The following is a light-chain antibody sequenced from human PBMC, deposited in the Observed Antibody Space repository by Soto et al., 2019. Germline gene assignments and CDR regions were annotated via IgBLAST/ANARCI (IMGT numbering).Light chain of an antibody. CDR3: SSYTSSSPWV. J-gene: IGLJ3*02. CDR1: SSDVGAYNY. Sequence: QSVLTQPASVSGSPGQSITISCTGTSSDVGAYNYVSWYQQHPGKAPKLMIYEVSNRPSGVSNRFSGAKSGTTPSLTISGLQAEDEADYYCSSYTSSSPWVFGGGTKLTVL. V-gene: IGLV2-14*01. CDR2: EVS.